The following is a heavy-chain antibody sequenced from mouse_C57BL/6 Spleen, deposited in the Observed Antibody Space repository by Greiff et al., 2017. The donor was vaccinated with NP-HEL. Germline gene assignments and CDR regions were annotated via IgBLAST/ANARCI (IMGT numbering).Heavy chain of an antibody. CDR3: AIYYDYEGAMDY. D-gene: IGHD2-4*01. J-gene: IGHJ4*01. V-gene: IGHV5-17*01. CDR2: ISSGSSTI. CDR1: GFTFSDYG. Sequence: EVKLMESGGGLVKPGGSLKLSCAASGFTFSDYGMHWVRQAPEKGLEWVAYISSGSSTIYYADTVKGRFTISRDNAKNTLFLQMTSLRSEDTAMYYCAIYYDYEGAMDYWGQGTSVTVSS.